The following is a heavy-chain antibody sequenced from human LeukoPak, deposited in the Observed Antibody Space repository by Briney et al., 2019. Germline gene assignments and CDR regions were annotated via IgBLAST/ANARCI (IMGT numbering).Heavy chain of an antibody. J-gene: IGHJ4*02. CDR3: ARHASSGYSPSAHLE. CDR2: IYPGDSDT. CDR1: GYSFTSYW. V-gene: IGHV5-51*01. Sequence: RGESLKISCKGSGYSFTSYWIGWVRQMPGKGLEWMGIIYPGDSDTRYSPSFQGQVTISADKSISTAYLQWNSLKASDTAMYYCARHASSGYSPSAHLEWGQGTLVTVSS. D-gene: IGHD3-22*01.